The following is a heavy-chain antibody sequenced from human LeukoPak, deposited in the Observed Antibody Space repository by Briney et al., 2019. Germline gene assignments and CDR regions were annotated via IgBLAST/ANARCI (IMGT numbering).Heavy chain of an antibody. CDR1: GFTVSSNY. J-gene: IGHJ4*02. D-gene: IGHD1-26*01. V-gene: IGHV4-59*05. CDR2: IYYSGST. Sequence: GSLRLSCAASGFTVSSNYISWVRQAPGKGLEWIGSIYYSGSTYYNPSLKSRVTISVDTSKNQFSLKLSSVTAADTAVYYCATPGSGSYDYWGQGTLVTVSS. CDR3: ATPGSGSYDY.